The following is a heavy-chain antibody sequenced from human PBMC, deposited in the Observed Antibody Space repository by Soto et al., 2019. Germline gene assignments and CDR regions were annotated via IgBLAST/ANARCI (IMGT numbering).Heavy chain of an antibody. V-gene: IGHV3-23*01. J-gene: IGHJ4*02. Sequence: RGSLRLSCAASGFTFSSYAMSWVRQAPGKGLEWVSAISGSGGSTYYADSVKGRFTISRDNSKNTLYLQMNSLRAEDTAVYYCAKRFGKQWLVPFDYWGQGTLVTVSS. D-gene: IGHD6-19*01. CDR3: AKRFGKQWLVPFDY. CDR1: GFTFSSYA. CDR2: ISGSGGST.